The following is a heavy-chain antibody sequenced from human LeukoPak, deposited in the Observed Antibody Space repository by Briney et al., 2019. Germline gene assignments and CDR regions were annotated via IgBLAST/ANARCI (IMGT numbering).Heavy chain of an antibody. J-gene: IGHJ3*02. Sequence: SETLSLTCAVSGVSISSSNRWSWVRQPPGKGLEWIGEIYHSGSTNYNPSLKSRVTISVDKSKNQFSLKLSSVTAADTAVYYCARISAAGTPDAFDIWGQGTMVTVSS. CDR2: IYHSGST. CDR3: ARISAAGTPDAFDI. CDR1: GVSISSSNR. D-gene: IGHD6-13*01. V-gene: IGHV4-4*02.